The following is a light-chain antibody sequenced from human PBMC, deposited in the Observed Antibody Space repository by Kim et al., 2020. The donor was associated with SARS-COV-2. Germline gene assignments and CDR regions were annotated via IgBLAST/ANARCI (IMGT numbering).Light chain of an antibody. Sequence: ASIVERVTISCRSSQGIGGWLDWYLLKPENAPKSLIYAASTLISVVPSNFSGSGSGSDFTLTITSLQPEDSATYYCQQYNDYPITFGQRTRLEIK. V-gene: IGKV1D-16*01. CDR1: QGIGGW. CDR3: QQYNDYPIT. CDR2: AAS. J-gene: IGKJ5*01.